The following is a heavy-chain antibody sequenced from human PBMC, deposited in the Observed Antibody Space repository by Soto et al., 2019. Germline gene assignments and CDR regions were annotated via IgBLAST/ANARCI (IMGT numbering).Heavy chain of an antibody. J-gene: IGHJ5*02. Sequence: QVQLQESGPGLVKPSGTLSLTCAVSGGSISSSNWWSWVRQPPGKGLEWIGEIYHSGSTNYNPSPTSRATXPXDKXKDQFSLKLSSVPAADTAVDYCASVWTTVTNWFDPWGQGTLVTVSS. D-gene: IGHD4-17*01. CDR2: IYHSGST. CDR3: ASVWTTVTNWFDP. CDR1: GGSISSSNW. V-gene: IGHV4-4*02.